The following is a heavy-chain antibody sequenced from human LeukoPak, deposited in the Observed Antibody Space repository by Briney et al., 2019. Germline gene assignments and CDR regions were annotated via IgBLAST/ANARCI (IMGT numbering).Heavy chain of an antibody. Sequence: GGSLRLSGAAPGFTVSNSCMSWVRQAPGKGLEWVSVIYNDGRTYYADSVKGRFTISRDNSKNTLYLQMNSLRAEDTAVYYCARARGIVVVPAATVPSWFDPWGQGTLVTVSS. V-gene: IGHV3-66*01. CDR1: GFTVSNSC. CDR3: ARARGIVVVPAATVPSWFDP. CDR2: IYNDGRT. D-gene: IGHD2-2*01. J-gene: IGHJ5*02.